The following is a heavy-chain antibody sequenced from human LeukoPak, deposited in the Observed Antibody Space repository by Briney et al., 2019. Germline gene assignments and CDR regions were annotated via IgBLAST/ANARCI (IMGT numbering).Heavy chain of an antibody. D-gene: IGHD3-10*01. J-gene: IGHJ5*02. Sequence: SETLSLTCSVSGYSISSDYYWGWIRQPPGKGLEWIGSIYHSGSTYYNPSLKSRVTISVDTSKNQFSLKLSSVTAADTAVYYCARNSITMVRGVRENWFDPWGQGTLVTVSS. V-gene: IGHV4-38-2*02. CDR2: IYHSGST. CDR1: GYSISSDYY. CDR3: ARNSITMVRGVRENWFDP.